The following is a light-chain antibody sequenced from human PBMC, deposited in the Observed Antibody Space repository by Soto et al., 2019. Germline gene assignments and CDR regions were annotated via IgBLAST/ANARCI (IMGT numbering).Light chain of an antibody. CDR3: SSYTSNNTRV. Sequence: QSALTQPASGSGSPGQSITISCTGTSSDVGGYTYVSWYQQHPGKAPKLMIHEVSNRPSGVSNRFSGSKSGNTASLTISGLQAEDEADYYCSSYTSNNTRVFGVGTKLTVL. J-gene: IGLJ3*02. V-gene: IGLV2-14*01. CDR1: SSDVGGYTY. CDR2: EVS.